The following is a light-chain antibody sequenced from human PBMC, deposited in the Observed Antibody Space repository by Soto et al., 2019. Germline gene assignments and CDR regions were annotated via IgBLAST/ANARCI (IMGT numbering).Light chain of an antibody. Sequence: EIVLTQSPGTLSLSPGERATLSCRASQSVSSSYLAWYQQKPGQDPRLLIYGESSRATGIPDRFSGSGSGTEFTLTISSLQPEDFGIYYCQQYENYWTFGQGTKVDIK. J-gene: IGKJ1*01. CDR1: QSVSSSY. CDR2: GES. CDR3: QQYENYWT. V-gene: IGKV3-20*01.